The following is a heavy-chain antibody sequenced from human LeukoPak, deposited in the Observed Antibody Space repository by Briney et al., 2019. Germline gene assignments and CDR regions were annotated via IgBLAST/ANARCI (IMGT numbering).Heavy chain of an antibody. CDR3: AKATHSGYARGPNGDY. V-gene: IGHV3-30*02. Sequence: GGSLRLSCAASGFTFSSYGMHWVRQAPGKGLEWVAFIRYDGSNKYYADSVKGRFTISRDNSKNTLYLQMNSLRTDDTAVYYCAKATHSGYARGPNGDYWGQGTLVIVSS. J-gene: IGHJ4*02. CDR1: GFTFSSYG. D-gene: IGHD5-12*01. CDR2: IRYDGSNK.